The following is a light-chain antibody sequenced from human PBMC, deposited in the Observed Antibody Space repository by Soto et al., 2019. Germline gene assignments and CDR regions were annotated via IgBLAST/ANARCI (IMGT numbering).Light chain of an antibody. CDR2: GAS. CDR3: QQYGSSPSIT. CDR1: QSVTSTY. J-gene: IGKJ5*01. Sequence: ELVLTQSPGTLSLSPGDRATLSCKASQSVTSTYLAWYRQKPGQAPRLLIHGASSRATAIPDRFSGSGSGTDFTLTISRLEPEDFAVYYCQQYGSSPSITFGQGTRL. V-gene: IGKV3-20*01.